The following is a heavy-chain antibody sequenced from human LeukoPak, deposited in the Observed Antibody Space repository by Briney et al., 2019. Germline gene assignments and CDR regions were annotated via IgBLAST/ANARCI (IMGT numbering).Heavy chain of an antibody. CDR2: IYYSGST. Sequence: SETLSLTCTVSGGSISSSSYYWAWIRQPPGKGLEWIGSIYYSGSTYYNPSLRSRVTISVDTSKNQFSLKLSSVTAADTAVYYCARRAYSGSSPSYIDDGGQGTLVTVSS. V-gene: IGHV4-39*01. CDR3: ARRAYSGSSPSYIDD. D-gene: IGHD1-26*01. J-gene: IGHJ4*02. CDR1: GGSISSSSYY.